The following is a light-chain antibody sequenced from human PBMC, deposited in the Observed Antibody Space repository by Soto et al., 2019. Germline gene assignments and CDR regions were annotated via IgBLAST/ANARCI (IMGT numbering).Light chain of an antibody. CDR1: QGISNY. Sequence: DIQMTQSPSSLSASVGDRVTITCRASQGISNYLAWYQQKPGKVPKLLIYAASTLQSGVPSRFSGSGSGTDFTLTISSLQSEDFALYYCHQYNSWPPGTLGQGTKVDIK. J-gene: IGKJ2*01. CDR3: HQYNSWPPGT. V-gene: IGKV1-27*01. CDR2: AAS.